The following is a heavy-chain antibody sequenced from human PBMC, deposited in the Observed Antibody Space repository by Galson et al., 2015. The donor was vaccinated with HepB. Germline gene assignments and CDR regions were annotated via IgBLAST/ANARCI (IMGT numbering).Heavy chain of an antibody. CDR2: ISYDGSNK. V-gene: IGHV3-30-3*01. D-gene: IGHD3-10*01. Sequence: SLRLSCAASGFTFSSYAMHWVRQAPGKGLEWVAVISYDGSNKYYADSVKGRFTISRDNSKNTLYLQMNSLRAEDTAVYYCARDGPRGWFGELGSYIDYWGQGTLVTVSS. J-gene: IGHJ4*02. CDR1: GFTFSSYA. CDR3: ARDGPRGWFGELGSYIDY.